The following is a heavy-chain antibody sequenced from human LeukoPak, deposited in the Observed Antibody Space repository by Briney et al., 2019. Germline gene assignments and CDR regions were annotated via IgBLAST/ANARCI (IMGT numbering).Heavy chain of an antibody. V-gene: IGHV4-59*01. CDR1: GGSISSYY. CDR2: IYYSGST. Sequence: SETLSLTCTVSGGSISSYYWSWIRQPPGKGLEWIGYIYYSGSTNYNPSLTSRVTISVDTSKNQFSLKLSSVPAADTAVYYCARADYGDSHFDYWGQGTLVTVSS. CDR3: ARADYGDSHFDY. D-gene: IGHD4-17*01. J-gene: IGHJ4*02.